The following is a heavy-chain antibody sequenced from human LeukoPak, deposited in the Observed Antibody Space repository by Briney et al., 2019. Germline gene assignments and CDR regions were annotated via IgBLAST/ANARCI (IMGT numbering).Heavy chain of an antibody. J-gene: IGHJ4*02. V-gene: IGHV3-66*01. CDR1: GFTVSSNY. D-gene: IGHD6-19*01. CDR2: IYSGGST. Sequence: GGSLRLSCAASGFTVSSNYMSWVRQAPGKGLEWVSVIYSGGSTYYADSVKGRFTVSRDNSKNTLYLQMNSLRAEDTAVYYCAKVNPPRGGRSGWYEANDYWGQGTLVTVSS. CDR3: AKVNPPRGGRSGWYEANDY.